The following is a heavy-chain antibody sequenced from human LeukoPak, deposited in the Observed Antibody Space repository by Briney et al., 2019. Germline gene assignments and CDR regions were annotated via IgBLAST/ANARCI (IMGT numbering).Heavy chain of an antibody. J-gene: IGHJ3*02. V-gene: IGHV3-20*04. CDR2: INWSGDDS. CDR3: TRGWIGELSDI. D-gene: IGHD3-10*01. Sequence: PGGSLRLSCVASGFTFDDYGMSWVRQAPGKGQEWVSGINWSGDDSAHADSVKGRFTTSRDNAKKSLYLQMNSLRAEDTAFYYCTRGWIGELSDIWGQGTLVTVSS. CDR1: GFTFDDYG.